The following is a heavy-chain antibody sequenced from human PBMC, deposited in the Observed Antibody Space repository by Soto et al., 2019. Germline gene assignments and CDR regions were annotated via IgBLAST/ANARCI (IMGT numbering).Heavy chain of an antibody. CDR3: ASAPSALYDY. CDR2: MYSGGGT. Sequence: GGSLRLSCAASGFSVNNYMSWVRQAPGKGLEWVSVMYSGGGTWYTDSVKGRFTISRDNSKNTLYLQMNSLRAEDTALYYCASAPSALYDYWGQGTLVTVSS. V-gene: IGHV3-53*01. CDR1: GFSVNNY. D-gene: IGHD3-16*01. J-gene: IGHJ4*02.